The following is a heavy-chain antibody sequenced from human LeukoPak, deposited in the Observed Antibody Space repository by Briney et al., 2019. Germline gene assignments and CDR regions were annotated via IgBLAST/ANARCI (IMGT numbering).Heavy chain of an antibody. Sequence: SETLSLTCAVYGGSFSGYYWSWIRQPPGKGLEWIGEINHSGSTNYNPSLKSRVTISVDTSKNQFSLKLSSVTAADTAVYYCARDTYYYDSGGYEYYFDYWGQGTLVTVSS. D-gene: IGHD3-22*01. V-gene: IGHV4-34*01. CDR2: INHSGST. J-gene: IGHJ4*02. CDR1: GGSFSGYY. CDR3: ARDTYYYDSGGYEYYFDY.